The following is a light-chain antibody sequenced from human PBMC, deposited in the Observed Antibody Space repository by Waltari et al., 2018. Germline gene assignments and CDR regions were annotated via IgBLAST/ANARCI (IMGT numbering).Light chain of an antibody. CDR2: DAS. J-gene: IGKJ4*01. Sequence: DIQMTQSPSSLFASVGDRVTITHQASQDIRKNLNWFPQKPGKAPQALILDASNSQAAVPSRLSGSGSGTDFAFTISSLEPEDIGTYFCQQYANLPLTFRGGTRVEIK. CDR3: QQYANLPLT. CDR1: QDIRKN. V-gene: IGKV1-33*01.